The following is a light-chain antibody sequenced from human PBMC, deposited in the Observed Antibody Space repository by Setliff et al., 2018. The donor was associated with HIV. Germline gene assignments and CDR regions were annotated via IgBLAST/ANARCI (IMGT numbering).Light chain of an antibody. V-gene: IGLV1-44*01. CDR1: RSNIGRNS. J-gene: IGLJ1*01. Sequence: QSVLTQPPSASGTPGQRVTISCSGSRSNIGRNSVTWYQQFPGAAPKLLIYSNIQQPSGVPDRFSGSKSGSSASLAISGLQSEDEADYYCAALDDTVNGYVFGTGTKSPS. CDR2: SNI. CDR3: AALDDTVNGYV.